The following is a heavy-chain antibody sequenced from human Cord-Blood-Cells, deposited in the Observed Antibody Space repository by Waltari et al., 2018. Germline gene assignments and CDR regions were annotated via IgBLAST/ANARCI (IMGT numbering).Heavy chain of an antibody. CDR1: GGSFRGYY. V-gene: IGHV4-34*01. CDR2: INHSGST. Sequence: QVQLQQWGAGLLKPSETLSLTCAVYGGSFRGYYWRWIRQPPGKGLEWIGEINHSGSTNYNPSLKSRVTISVDTSKNQFSLKLSSVTAADTAVYYCATAFPGIAAAGTEYFQHWGQGTLVTVSS. J-gene: IGHJ1*01. CDR3: ATAFPGIAAAGTEYFQH. D-gene: IGHD6-13*01.